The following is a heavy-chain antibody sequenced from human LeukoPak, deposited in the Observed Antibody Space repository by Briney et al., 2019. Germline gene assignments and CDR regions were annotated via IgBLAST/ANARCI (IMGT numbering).Heavy chain of an antibody. Sequence: GGSLRLSCAASGFTFSSYGMHWVRQAPGKGLEWVAVISYDGSNKYYADSVKGRFTISRDNSKNTLYLQMNSLRAEDTAVYYRAKDRLVVVTTHFDYWGQGTLVTVSS. D-gene: IGHD2-21*02. CDR2: ISYDGSNK. V-gene: IGHV3-30*18. CDR3: AKDRLVVVTTHFDY. J-gene: IGHJ4*02. CDR1: GFTFSSYG.